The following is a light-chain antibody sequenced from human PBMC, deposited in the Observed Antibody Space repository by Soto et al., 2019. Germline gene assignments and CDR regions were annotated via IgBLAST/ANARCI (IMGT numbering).Light chain of an antibody. J-gene: IGKJ4*01. Sequence: AIQVTQSPSSLSASVGDIVTITCRASQGIRNELSWYQQKPGKAPKFLIFAASNLQSGVPSRFSGSGSGTDFTLTISSLQPEDFATYFCLQDDDYPFTFGGGTKVEIK. CDR1: QGIRNE. V-gene: IGKV1-6*01. CDR3: LQDDDYPFT. CDR2: AAS.